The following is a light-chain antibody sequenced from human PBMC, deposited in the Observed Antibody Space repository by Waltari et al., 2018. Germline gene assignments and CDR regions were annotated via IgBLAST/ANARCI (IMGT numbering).Light chain of an antibody. CDR1: ENIRSSY. CDR2: GAS. V-gene: IGKV3-20*01. Sequence: EIVLTQSPGTLSSSPGESVPLSCRANENIRSSYLAWYQQKPGQAPRLLIYGASSRASDIPDRFSGRGSGRGFTLSISSLEPEDSAVYFCQQYGSSSITFGQGTRLEIK. J-gene: IGKJ5*01. CDR3: QQYGSSSIT.